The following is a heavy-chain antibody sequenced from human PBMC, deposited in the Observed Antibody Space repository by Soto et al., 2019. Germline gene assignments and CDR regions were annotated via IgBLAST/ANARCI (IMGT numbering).Heavy chain of an antibody. J-gene: IGHJ4*02. Sequence: ASVKVSCKASGYTFTSYGISWVRQAPGQGLEWMGWISAYNGNTNYAQKLKGRVTMTTDTSTSTAYMELRSLRSDDTAVFYCARSYYYDSSGPGVGHDYWGQGTLVTVSS. CDR3: ARSYYYDSSGPGVGHDY. CDR2: ISAYNGNT. D-gene: IGHD3-22*01. V-gene: IGHV1-18*01. CDR1: GYTFTSYG.